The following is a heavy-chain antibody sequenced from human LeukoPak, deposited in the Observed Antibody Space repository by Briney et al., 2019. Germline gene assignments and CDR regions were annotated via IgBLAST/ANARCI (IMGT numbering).Heavy chain of an antibody. Sequence: SETLSLTCTVSGGSISSYYWSWIRQPPRKGLEWIGYISYSGSSNYNPSLKSRVTISVDTSKNQFSLKLSSVTAADTAVHYCARAVGVGRGTYFDLWGRGTLVTVSS. J-gene: IGHJ2*01. CDR3: ARAVGVGRGTYFDL. V-gene: IGHV4-59*08. CDR2: ISYSGSS. CDR1: GGSISSYY. D-gene: IGHD1-1*01.